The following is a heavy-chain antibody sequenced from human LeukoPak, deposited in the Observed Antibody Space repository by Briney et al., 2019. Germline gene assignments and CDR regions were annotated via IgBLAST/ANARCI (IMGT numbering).Heavy chain of an antibody. CDR1: GYTFTSFD. CDR3: ARGPAQDMVYYYYYGMDV. J-gene: IGHJ6*02. D-gene: IGHD2-15*01. CDR2: MNPNSGNT. V-gene: IGHV1-8*01. Sequence: ASVKVSCKASGYTFTSFDINWVRQATGQVLEWMGWMNPNSGNTGYAQKFQGRVTMTRNTSISTAYMELSSLRSEDTAVYYCARGPAQDMVYYYYYGMDVWGQGTTVTVSS.